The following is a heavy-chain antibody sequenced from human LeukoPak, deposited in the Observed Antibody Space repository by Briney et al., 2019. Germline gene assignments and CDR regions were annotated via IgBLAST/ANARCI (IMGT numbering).Heavy chain of an antibody. CDR3: ARLVWRQLHGRFDY. D-gene: IGHD5-18*01. Sequence: SETLSLTCSVSGSSITSGYYWGWIRQPPGKGLEWIGSIYPGGNTYYNPSLRSRVTISVDTSNDFFSPHLISVTAADTALYYCARLVWRQLHGRFDYWGRGNLVTVSS. J-gene: IGHJ4*02. CDR1: GSSITSGYY. CDR2: IYPGGNT. V-gene: IGHV4-38-2*02.